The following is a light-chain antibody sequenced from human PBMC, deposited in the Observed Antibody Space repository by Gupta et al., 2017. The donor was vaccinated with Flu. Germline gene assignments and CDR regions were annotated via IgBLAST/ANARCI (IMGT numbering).Light chain of an antibody. CDR3: SSYTSTSMI. J-gene: IGLJ2*01. V-gene: IGLV2-14*01. CDR2: EVS. Sequence: QSALTQPASVSGSPGQSITISCTGTSRDIGGYNYVSWYQHHPGKAPKLMIYEVSNRPSGVSNRFSASKSGNTASLXIXGLQAEXEADYYCSSYTSTSMIFGGGTTLTVL. CDR1: SRDIGGYNY.